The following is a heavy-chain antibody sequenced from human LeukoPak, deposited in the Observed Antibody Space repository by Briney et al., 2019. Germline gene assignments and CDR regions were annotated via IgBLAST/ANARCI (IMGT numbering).Heavy chain of an antibody. J-gene: IGHJ4*02. Sequence: GGSLRLSCAASGFSFATYAMTWVRQAPGKGLEWVSLIYSGGAIRYADSVKGRFTISRDSSKNTLFLQMNDLTVEDTARYYCARRPGNWGQGILVTVSS. V-gene: IGHV3-23*03. D-gene: IGHD1-14*01. CDR1: GFSFATYA. CDR2: IYSGGAI. CDR3: ARRPGN.